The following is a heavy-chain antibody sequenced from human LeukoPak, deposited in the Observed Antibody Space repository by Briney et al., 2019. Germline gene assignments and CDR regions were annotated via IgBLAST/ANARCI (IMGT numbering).Heavy chain of an antibody. V-gene: IGHV3-20*04. J-gene: IGHJ4*02. CDR3: ARVRTYSRHFEY. D-gene: IGHD6-13*01. CDR2: LNWNGGST. CDR1: GFTFDDYG. Sequence: PGGSLRLSCAASGFTFDDYGMSWVRQAPRKGLECVSGLNWNGGSTGYADSVKGRFNISRDNDKHSLYLQMNSLRAEDTALYYCARVRTYSRHFEYWGEGTLVSVSS.